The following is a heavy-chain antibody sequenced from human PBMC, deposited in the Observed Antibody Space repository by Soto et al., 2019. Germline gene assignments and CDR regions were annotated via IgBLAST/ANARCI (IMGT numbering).Heavy chain of an antibody. J-gene: IGHJ6*02. D-gene: IGHD3-10*01. CDR2: ISYDGSNK. V-gene: IGHV3-30*03. CDR3: ASRLVRGRGSKYYYYGMDV. Sequence: PGGSLRLSCAASGFTFSSYGMHWVRQAPGKGLEWVAVISYDGSNKYYADSVKGRFTISRDNSKNTLYLQMNSLRAEDTAVYYCASRLVRGRGSKYYYYGMDVWGQGTTVTVSS. CDR1: GFTFSSYG.